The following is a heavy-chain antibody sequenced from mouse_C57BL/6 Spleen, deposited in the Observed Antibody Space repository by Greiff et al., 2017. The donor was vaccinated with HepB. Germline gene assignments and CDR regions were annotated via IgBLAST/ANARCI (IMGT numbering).Heavy chain of an antibody. Sequence: QVQLPQSGAELVRPGASVTLSCKASGYTFTDYEMHWVKQTPVHGLEWIGAIDPETGGTAYNQKFQGKAILTADKSSSTAYMELRSLTSEDSAVYYCTREGGRQLRLEYYAMDYWGQGTSVTVSS. J-gene: IGHJ4*01. D-gene: IGHD3-2*02. V-gene: IGHV1-15*01. CDR2: IDPETGGT. CDR3: TREGGRQLRLEYYAMDY. CDR1: GYTFTDYE.